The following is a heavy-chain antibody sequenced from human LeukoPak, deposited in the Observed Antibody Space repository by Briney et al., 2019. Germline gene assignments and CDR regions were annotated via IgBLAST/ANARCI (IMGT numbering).Heavy chain of an antibody. J-gene: IGHJ4*02. CDR3: ATGRGDY. CDR2: INSGGTT. V-gene: IGHV3-53*01. D-gene: IGHD3-16*01. CDR1: GFTVSSDF. Sequence: PGGSLRLSCAASGFTVSSDFISWVRQAPGKGLEWASVINSGGTTFYIDSVKGRFTISRDNSRNTLYLQMNSLRAEDTAVYYCATGRGDYWGQGSLVTVSS.